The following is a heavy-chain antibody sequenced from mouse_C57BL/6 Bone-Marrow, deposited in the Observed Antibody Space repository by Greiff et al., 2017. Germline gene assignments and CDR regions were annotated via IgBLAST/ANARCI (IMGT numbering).Heavy chain of an antibody. CDR2: IDPEYGET. CDR1: GFNFKDYY. V-gene: IGHV14-2*01. CDR3: AYIVPPPNWG. Sequence: EVQLQQSGAELVKPGASVKLSCTASGFNFKDYYMHWVKQRTEQGLEWIGRIDPEYGETKYAPKFQGKATITADTSSNTAYLQLSSLTSEDTAVYYCAYIVPPPNWGWGQGTMVTVSA. D-gene: IGHD4-1*01. J-gene: IGHJ3*01.